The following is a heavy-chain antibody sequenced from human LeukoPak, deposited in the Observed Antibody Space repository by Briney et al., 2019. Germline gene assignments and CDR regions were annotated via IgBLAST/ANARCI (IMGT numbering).Heavy chain of an antibody. CDR1: GGSISSGGYY. CDR3: ARGRFLEWFSFDY. CDR2: IYYSGST. V-gene: IGHV4-31*03. J-gene: IGHJ4*02. Sequence: SETLSLTCTVSGGSISSGGYYWSWIRQHPGKGLEWIGYIYYSGSTYYNPSLKSRVTISVDTSKNQFSLKLSSVTAADTAVYYCARGRFLEWFSFDYWGQGTLVTVSS. D-gene: IGHD3-3*01.